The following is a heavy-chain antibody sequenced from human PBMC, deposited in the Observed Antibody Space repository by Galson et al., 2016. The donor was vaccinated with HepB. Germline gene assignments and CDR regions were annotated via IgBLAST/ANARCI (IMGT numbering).Heavy chain of an antibody. CDR3: ARGGYSYGYNDY. Sequence: SETLSLTCAVSGGSISSSDWWSWVRQPPGKGLEWIGEIYHSGNTNYNPSLKSRVTISVDTSKNQFSLKLTSVTAADTAVYYCARGGYSYGYNDYWGQGTLVTVSS. CDR2: IYHSGNT. V-gene: IGHV4-4*02. D-gene: IGHD5-18*01. CDR1: GGSISSSDW. J-gene: IGHJ4*02.